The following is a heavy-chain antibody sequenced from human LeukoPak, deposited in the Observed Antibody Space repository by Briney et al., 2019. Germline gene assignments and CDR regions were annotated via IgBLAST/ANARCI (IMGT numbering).Heavy chain of an antibody. CDR1: GGSFSGYY. Sequence: SETLSLTCVVYGGSFSGYYWSWIRQPPGKGLEWIGEINHSGSTNYNPSLKSRVTISVDTSKNQFSLKLSSVTAADTAVYYCARGGSSWYRDVVIDYWGQGTLVTVSS. J-gene: IGHJ4*02. D-gene: IGHD6-13*01. V-gene: IGHV4-34*01. CDR3: ARGGSSWYRDVVIDY. CDR2: INHSGST.